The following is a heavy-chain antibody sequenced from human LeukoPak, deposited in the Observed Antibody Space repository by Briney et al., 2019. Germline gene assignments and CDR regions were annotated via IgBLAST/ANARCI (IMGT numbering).Heavy chain of an antibody. V-gene: IGHV4-59*01. D-gene: IGHD6-13*01. J-gene: IGHJ4*02. CDR1: GVSISGYY. CDR3: ARVRWVGQQLVPLYYFDY. CDR2: IYYTGNT. Sequence: SETLSLTCTVSGVSISGYYWTWIRQSPGKGLEWIGYIYYTGNTNYNPSLKSRVTISVDTSKNQFSLRLSSVTAADTAVYYCARVRWVGQQLVPLYYFDYWGQGTLVTVSS.